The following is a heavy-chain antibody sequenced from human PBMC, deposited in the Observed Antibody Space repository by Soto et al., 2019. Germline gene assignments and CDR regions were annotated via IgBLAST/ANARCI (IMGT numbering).Heavy chain of an antibody. CDR2: IYNSGRT. D-gene: IGHD5-12*01. J-gene: IGHJ4*02. Sequence: QVQLQESGPGLVKPSETLSLICTVSGGSISGYFWSWIRQPPGKGLEWIGHIYNSGRTNYNPSLKSRVTISVATSTSQFSLNLISVTAADTAVYYCARRPWGGYDTWGKGTLVTVSS. CDR1: GGSISGYF. CDR3: ARRPWGGYDT. V-gene: IGHV4-59*08.